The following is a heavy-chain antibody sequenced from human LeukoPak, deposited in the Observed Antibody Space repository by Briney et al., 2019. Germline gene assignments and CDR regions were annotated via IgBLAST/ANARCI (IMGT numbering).Heavy chain of an antibody. D-gene: IGHD3-16*01. Sequence: PSETLSLTCTVSGGSISSGGYYWSWIRQHPGKGLEWIGYIYYSGSTYYNPSLKSRVTISVDTSKNQFSLKLSSVTAADTAVYYCASYHSPPYYDYVWGSSFLNDYWGQGTLVTVSS. CDR3: ASYHSPPYYDYVWGSSFLNDY. J-gene: IGHJ4*02. CDR1: GGSISSGGYY. V-gene: IGHV4-31*03. CDR2: IYYSGST.